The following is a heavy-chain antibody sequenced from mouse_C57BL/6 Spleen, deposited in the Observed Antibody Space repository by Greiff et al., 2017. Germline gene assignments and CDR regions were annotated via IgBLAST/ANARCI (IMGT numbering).Heavy chain of an antibody. CDR1: GFTFSNYW. CDR3: TNYYGNPFDY. V-gene: IGHV6-3*01. J-gene: IGHJ2*01. Sequence: EVKLVESGGGLVQPGGSMKLSCVASGFTFSNYWMNWVRQSPEKGLEWVAQIRLKSDNYATHYAESVKGRFTIARYDSKSSVYLQMNNLSDEDTGIYYCTNYYGNPFDYWGQGTTLTVSS. CDR2: IRLKSDNYAT. D-gene: IGHD2-1*01.